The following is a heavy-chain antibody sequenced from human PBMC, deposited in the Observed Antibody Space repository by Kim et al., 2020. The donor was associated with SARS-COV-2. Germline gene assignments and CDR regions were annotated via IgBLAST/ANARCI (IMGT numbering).Heavy chain of an antibody. D-gene: IGHD3-9*01. CDR2: SRNKVNSYST. CDR1: GFTFSDHY. Sequence: GGSLRLSCAASGFTFSDHYMDWVRQAPGTGLEWVGRSRNKVNSYSTEYAASVKGRFTISRDESKNSLYLQMNSLKTEDTAVYYCGRGTYDKYLVGYGMDVWGQGTTVTIFS. V-gene: IGHV3-72*01. J-gene: IGHJ6*02. CDR3: GRGTYDKYLVGYGMDV.